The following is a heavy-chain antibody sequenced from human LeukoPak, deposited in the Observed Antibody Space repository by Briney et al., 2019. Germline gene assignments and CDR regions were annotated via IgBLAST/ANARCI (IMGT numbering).Heavy chain of an antibody. D-gene: IGHD6-19*01. CDR2: IYSGTI. CDR3: ARSIAVAKAPFDY. Sequence: PGGSLRLSCTVSGFTVSSNSMSWVRQAPGKGLEWVSFIYSGTIHYSDSVKGRFTISRDNSKNTLYLQMNSLRAEDTAVYYCARSIAVAKAPFDYWGQGTLVTVSS. CDR1: GFTVSSNS. V-gene: IGHV3-53*01. J-gene: IGHJ4*02.